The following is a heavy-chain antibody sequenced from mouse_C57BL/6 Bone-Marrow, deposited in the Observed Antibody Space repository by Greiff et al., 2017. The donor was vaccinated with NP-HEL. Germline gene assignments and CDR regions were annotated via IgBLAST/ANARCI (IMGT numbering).Heavy chain of an antibody. CDR1: GYTFTDYS. CDR2: INPYNGGT. J-gene: IGHJ2*01. V-gene: IGHV1-19*01. CDR3: ARRQVDY. Sequence: EVQLLQSGPVLVKPGASVKMSCTASGYTFTDYSMNWVQQSPGKSLEWIGVINPYNGGTSYNQKFKGKATLTVDKSSSTAYMELNSLTSEDSAVYYGARRQVDYWGQGTTLTVSS.